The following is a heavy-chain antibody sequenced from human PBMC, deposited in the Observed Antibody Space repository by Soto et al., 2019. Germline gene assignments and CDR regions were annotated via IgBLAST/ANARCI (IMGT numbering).Heavy chain of an antibody. Sequence: PGGSLRLSCAASGFTFSNYAISWVRQAPGKGLEWVSIISGSGDTPYYADSVKGRFTISRDNSKNTLYLQMNSLRAEDTAVYYCAKDLNYYDSSGLFDYWGQGTLVTVSS. D-gene: IGHD3-22*01. CDR1: GFTFSNYA. J-gene: IGHJ4*02. CDR2: ISGSGDTP. CDR3: AKDLNYYDSSGLFDY. V-gene: IGHV3-23*01.